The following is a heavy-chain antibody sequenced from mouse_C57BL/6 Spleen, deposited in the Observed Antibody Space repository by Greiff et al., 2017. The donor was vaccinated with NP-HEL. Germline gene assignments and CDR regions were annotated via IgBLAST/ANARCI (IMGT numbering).Heavy chain of an antibody. J-gene: IGHJ3*01. CDR3: ARGRGAWFAY. CDR2: INPYNGGT. CDR1: GYTFTDYY. Sequence: EVQLQQSGPVLVKPGASVKMSCKASGYTFTDYYMNWVKQSHGKSLEWIGVINPYNGGTSYNQKFKGKATLTVDKSSSTAYMELNSLTSEDSAVYYWARGRGAWFAYWGQGTLVTVSA. V-gene: IGHV1-19*01.